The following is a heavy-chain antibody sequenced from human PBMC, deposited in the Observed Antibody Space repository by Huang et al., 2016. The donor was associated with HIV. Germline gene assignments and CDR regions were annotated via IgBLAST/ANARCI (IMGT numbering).Heavy chain of an antibody. CDR1: GYTLTELS. CDR3: AAGYDTYYDI. D-gene: IGHD2-21*01. CDR2: FAPEHGET. Sequence: QVQLVQSGAEVKKPGASVKVSCKVSGYTLTELSIHWVRQAPGKGLEWMGGFAPEHGETSYAQNFQGRVTMTEDTSTDTAYMELHSLRPEETAVYYCAAGYDTYYDIWGQGTMVIASS. J-gene: IGHJ3*02. V-gene: IGHV1-24*01.